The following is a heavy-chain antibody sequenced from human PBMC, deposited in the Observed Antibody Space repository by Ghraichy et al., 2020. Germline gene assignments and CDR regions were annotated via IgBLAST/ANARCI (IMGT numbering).Heavy chain of an antibody. CDR1: GFTFSNYA. CDR3: ATSLEFSYEFDC. V-gene: IGHV3-23*01. Sequence: GGSLRLSCAASGFTFSNYAMSWVRQAPGKGLEWVSAISASGDSTYYADSVKGRFTISRDNSKKTLYLQMNRLRAEDTAVYYCATSLEFSYEFDCWGQGTLVTVSS. D-gene: IGHD5-12*01. CDR2: ISASGDST. J-gene: IGHJ4*02.